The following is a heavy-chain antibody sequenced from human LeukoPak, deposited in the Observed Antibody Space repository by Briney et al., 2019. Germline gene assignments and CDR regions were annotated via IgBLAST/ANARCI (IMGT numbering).Heavy chain of an antibody. CDR3: ARGEDGELSFDY. Sequence: SGGSLRLSCAASGFTFSSYAMHWVRQAPGKGLEWVAVISYDGSNKYYADSVKGRFTISRDNSKNTLYLQMNSLRAEDTAVYYCARGEDGELSFDYWGQGTLVTVSS. CDR2: ISYDGSNK. J-gene: IGHJ4*02. V-gene: IGHV3-30-3*01. CDR1: GFTFSSYA. D-gene: IGHD3-16*02.